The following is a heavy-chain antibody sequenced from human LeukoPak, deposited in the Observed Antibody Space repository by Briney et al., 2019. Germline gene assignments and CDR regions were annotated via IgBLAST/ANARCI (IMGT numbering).Heavy chain of an antibody. J-gene: IGHJ1*01. CDR1: TFTFSSSA. D-gene: IGHD3-22*01. CDR2: ISGGGGRT. CDR3: ATGMENYDGSGYYSYFQH. Sequence: GGSLRLSCAASTFTFSSSAMTWVRQAPGKGLEWVSAISGGGGRTFYADSVKGRFTISRDNSKNTLYLQMNSLRAEDTAVYYCATGMENYDGSGYYSYFQHWGQGTLVTVSP. V-gene: IGHV3-23*01.